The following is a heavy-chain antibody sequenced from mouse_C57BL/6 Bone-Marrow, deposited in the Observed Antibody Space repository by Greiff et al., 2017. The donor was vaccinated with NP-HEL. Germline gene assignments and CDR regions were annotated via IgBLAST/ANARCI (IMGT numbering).Heavy chain of an antibody. J-gene: IGHJ3*01. Sequence: EVQLQQSGPELVKPGASVKIPCKASGYTFTDYNMDWVKQSHGKSLEWIGDINPNNGGTIYNQKFKGKATLTVDKSSSTAYMELRSLTSEDTAVYYCARKGIIPSWFAYWGQGTLVTVSA. D-gene: IGHD5-1-1*01. CDR1: GYTFTDYN. CDR2: INPNNGGT. CDR3: ARKGIIPSWFAY. V-gene: IGHV1-18*01.